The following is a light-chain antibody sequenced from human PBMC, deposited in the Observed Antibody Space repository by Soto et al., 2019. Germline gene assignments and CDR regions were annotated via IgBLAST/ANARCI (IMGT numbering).Light chain of an antibody. Sequence: DIQMTQSPSTLSASVGDRVTITSRTSQSISSWLAWYQQKPGKAPKLLIYDASSLGSGVPSRFSGSGSGTEFTLTISSLQPDDFATYYCHQYNSYSPTCGQGTKVEIK. J-gene: IGKJ1*01. CDR1: QSISSW. V-gene: IGKV1-5*01. CDR3: HQYNSYSPT. CDR2: DAS.